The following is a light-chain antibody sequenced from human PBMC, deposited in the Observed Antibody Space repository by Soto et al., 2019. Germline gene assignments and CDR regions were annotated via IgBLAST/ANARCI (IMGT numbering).Light chain of an antibody. J-gene: IGKJ4*01. CDR3: QQRSNWPLT. V-gene: IGKV3-11*01. CDR2: DAS. Sequence: ESVLTQSPATLSLSPGERATLSCRASQSVSSYLAWYQQRPGQAPRLLIYDASNRATGIPVRFSGSGSGTDFTLTISSLEPEDFGVYYCQQRSNWPLTFAGGTKVEI. CDR1: QSVSSY.